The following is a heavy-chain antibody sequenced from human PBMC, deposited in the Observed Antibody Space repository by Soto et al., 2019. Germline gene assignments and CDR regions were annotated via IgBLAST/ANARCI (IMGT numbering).Heavy chain of an antibody. J-gene: IGHJ4*02. Sequence: SETLSLTCTVSGASISNDYWTWIRQPPGTGLEWIGEINHSGSTNYNPPLKSRVTISVDTSKNQFSLKLTSVTAADTAVYYCARDKITGLFDYWGQGTLVTVSS. CDR1: GASISNDY. V-gene: IGHV4-34*01. D-gene: IGHD2-8*02. CDR3: ARDKITGLFDY. CDR2: INHSGST.